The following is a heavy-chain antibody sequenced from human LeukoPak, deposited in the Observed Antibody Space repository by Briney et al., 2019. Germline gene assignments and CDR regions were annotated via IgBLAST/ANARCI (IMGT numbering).Heavy chain of an antibody. V-gene: IGHV1-69*13. CDR2: IIPIFGTA. J-gene: IGHJ3*02. D-gene: IGHD3-22*01. CDR1: GGTFSSYA. Sequence: SVKVSCKASGGTFSSYAISWVRQAPGQGLEWMGGIIPIFGTANYAQKFQGRVTITADESTSTAYMELSSLRSEDTAVYYCAREEDYYDSSGYSWMVTSIWGQGTMVTVSS. CDR3: AREEDYYDSSGYSWMVTSI.